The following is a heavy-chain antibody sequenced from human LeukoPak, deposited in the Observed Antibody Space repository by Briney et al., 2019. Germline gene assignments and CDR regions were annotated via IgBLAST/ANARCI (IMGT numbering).Heavy chain of an antibody. CDR1: GGSISSYY. J-gene: IGHJ4*02. D-gene: IGHD2-21*01. CDR2: IYYSGST. CDR3: ARDRGHI. V-gene: IGHV4-59*01. Sequence: SETLSPTCTVSGGSISSYYWSWIRQPPGKGLEWIGYIYYSGSTNYNPSLKSRVTISVDTSKNQFSLKLSSVTAADTAVCYCARDRGHIWGQGTLVTVSS.